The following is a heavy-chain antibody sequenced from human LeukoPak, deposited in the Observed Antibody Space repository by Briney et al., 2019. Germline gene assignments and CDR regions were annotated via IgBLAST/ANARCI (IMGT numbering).Heavy chain of an antibody. Sequence: GGSLRLSCAASGFIFSSYAISWVRQAPGKGLEWVSAISGSGGSTFYADSVKGRFTISRDNSKNTLYMQMNSLRAEDTAVYYCAKDGSGVAAADYYFDYWGQGTLVTVSS. CDR1: GFIFSSYA. CDR2: ISGSGGST. J-gene: IGHJ4*02. D-gene: IGHD2-15*01. V-gene: IGHV3-23*01. CDR3: AKDGSGVAAADYYFDY.